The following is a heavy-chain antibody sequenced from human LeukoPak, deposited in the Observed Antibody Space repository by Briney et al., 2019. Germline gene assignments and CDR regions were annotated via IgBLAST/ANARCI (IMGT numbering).Heavy chain of an antibody. D-gene: IGHD3-22*01. CDR2: IKSKTDGGTT. Sequence: GGSLRLSCAASGFTFSNAWMNWVRQAPGKGLEWVGRIKSKTDGGTTDYAAPVKGRFTISRDDSKNTLYLQMNSPKTEDTAVYYCSTTYYYDSSEGYWGQGTLVTVSS. CDR3: STTYYYDSSEGY. J-gene: IGHJ4*02. CDR1: GFTFSNAW. V-gene: IGHV3-15*07.